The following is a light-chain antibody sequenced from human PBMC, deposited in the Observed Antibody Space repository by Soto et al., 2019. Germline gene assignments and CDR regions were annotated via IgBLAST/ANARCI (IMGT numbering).Light chain of an antibody. V-gene: IGKV1-5*01. Sequence: DIQMTQSPSTLSASVGDRVTITCRASQSISSWLAWYQQKPGKAPKLLIYDASSLESGVPSRFSGSGSGTVFTLTISSLQPDDFATYYCLQYNSYPYTFGQGTKLEIK. CDR2: DAS. CDR3: LQYNSYPYT. CDR1: QSISSW. J-gene: IGKJ2*01.